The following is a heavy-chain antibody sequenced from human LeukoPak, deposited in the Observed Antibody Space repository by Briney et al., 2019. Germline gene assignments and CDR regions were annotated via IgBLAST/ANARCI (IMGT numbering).Heavy chain of an antibody. V-gene: IGHV3-66*01. J-gene: IGHJ3*02. CDR3: ARDRGCGDCYPPANDAFDI. CDR2: IYSGGST. Sequence: PGGSLTPSCAASGFTVSSYYMSWVRQAPGKGLEWVSVIYSGGSTYYADSVKGRFTISRDNSQSTLYLQMNSLRAEDTAVYYCARDRGCGDCYPPANDAFDIWGQGTMVTVSS. CDR1: GFTVSSYY. D-gene: IGHD2-21*02.